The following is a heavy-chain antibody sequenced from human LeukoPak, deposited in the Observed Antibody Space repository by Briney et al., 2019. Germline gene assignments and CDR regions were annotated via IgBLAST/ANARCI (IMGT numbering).Heavy chain of an antibody. CDR2: INHSGST. V-gene: IGHV4-34*01. Sequence: SETLSLTCAVYGGSFSGYYWSWIRQPPGKGLEWIGEINHSGSTNYNPSLKSRVTISVDTSKNQFSLKLSSVTAADTAVYYCARHWGVGIYWNYGDRFDPWGQGTLVTVSS. CDR1: GGSFSGYY. D-gene: IGHD1-7*01. CDR3: ARHWGVGIYWNYGDRFDP. J-gene: IGHJ5*02.